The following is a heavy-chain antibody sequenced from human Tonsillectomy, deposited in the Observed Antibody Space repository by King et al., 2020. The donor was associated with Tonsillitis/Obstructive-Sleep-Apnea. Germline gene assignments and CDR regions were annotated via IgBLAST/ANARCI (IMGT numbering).Heavy chain of an antibody. D-gene: IGHD3-9*01. J-gene: IGHJ6*03. CDR3: ARALPDSYYDILTNYYYMDV. V-gene: IGHV4-59*01. Sequence: VQLQESGPGLVKPSETLSLTCTVSGGSISSYYWSWIRQPPGKGLEWIGYIYYSGSTNYNPSLKSRVTISVDTSKNQFSLKLSSVTAADTAVYYCARALPDSYYDILTNYYYMDVWGKGTTVTGSS. CDR2: IYYSGST. CDR1: GGSISSYY.